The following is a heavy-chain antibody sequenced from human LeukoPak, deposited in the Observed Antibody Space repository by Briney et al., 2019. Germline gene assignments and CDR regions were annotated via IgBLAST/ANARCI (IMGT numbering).Heavy chain of an antibody. D-gene: IGHD3-22*01. CDR1: GFTFSTYS. V-gene: IGHV3-21*01. J-gene: IGHJ4*02. Sequence: PGGSLRLFCAASGFTFSTYSMNWVRQAPGKGLEWVSSISTGSSYIYYADSVKGRFTISRDNAKNSLYLQMNSLRAEDTAVYYCARATFYYDSSGYYQTPDYWGQGTLVTVSS. CDR2: ISTGSSYI. CDR3: ARATFYYDSSGYYQTPDY.